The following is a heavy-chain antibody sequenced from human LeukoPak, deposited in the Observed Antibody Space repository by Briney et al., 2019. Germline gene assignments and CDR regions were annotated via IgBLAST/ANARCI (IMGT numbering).Heavy chain of an antibody. CDR2: IYYSGST. V-gene: IGHV4-59*12. J-gene: IGHJ6*02. D-gene: IGHD6-13*01. Sequence: SETLSLTCTVSGGSISSYYWSWIRQPPGKGLEWIGDIYYSGSTNYNPSLKSRVTISVDTSKNQFSLKLSSVTAGDTAVYYSARVISSSLASSWYRNYYYGMDVWGQGTTVTVSS. CDR1: GGSISSYY. CDR3: ARVISSSLASSWYRNYYYGMDV.